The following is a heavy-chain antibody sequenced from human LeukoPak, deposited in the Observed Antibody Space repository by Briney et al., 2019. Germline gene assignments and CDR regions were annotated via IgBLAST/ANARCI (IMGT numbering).Heavy chain of an antibody. CDR3: ARGRFPGSGSRHNSFDY. CDR1: GYTFTSYG. V-gene: IGHV1-18*01. J-gene: IGHJ4*02. D-gene: IGHD3-10*01. CDR2: ISVDNGNT. Sequence: ASVKVSCKASGYTFTSYGITWVRQAPAQGLEWMGWISVDNGNTNYAQNFEGRLTITSDTSTSTAYIDLSSLRSNVTAEYYCARGRFPGSGSRHNSFDYWGQGTLVTVSS.